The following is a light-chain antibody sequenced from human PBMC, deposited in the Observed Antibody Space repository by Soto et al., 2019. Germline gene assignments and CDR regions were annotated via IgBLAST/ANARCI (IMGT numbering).Light chain of an antibody. V-gene: IGKV1-9*01. CDR3: QQLKSYPLT. Sequence: DIQLTQSPSFLSASVGDRVTITCRASQGIRSYLAWYQVEPGKAPKPLTYAASTLQSGVLSRFSGRGSGTEFALTISSRPPEDFATYYCQQLKSYPLTYGGGTKVEIK. J-gene: IGKJ4*01. CDR2: AAS. CDR1: QGIRSY.